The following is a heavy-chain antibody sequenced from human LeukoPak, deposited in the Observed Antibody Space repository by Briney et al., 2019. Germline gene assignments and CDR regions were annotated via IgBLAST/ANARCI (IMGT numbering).Heavy chain of an antibody. D-gene: IGHD6-6*01. V-gene: IGHV1-69*06. CDR1: GGTFSNYG. CDR2: IIPIFGTA. J-gene: IGHJ2*01. CDR3: ARDFDSSSLRYWYFDL. Sequence: SVKVSCKASGGTFSNYGISWVRQAPGQGLEWMGTIIPIFGTANYAQKFQGRVTITADKSTSTAYMELSSLRSEDTAVYYCARDFDSSSLRYWYFDLWGRGTLVTVSS.